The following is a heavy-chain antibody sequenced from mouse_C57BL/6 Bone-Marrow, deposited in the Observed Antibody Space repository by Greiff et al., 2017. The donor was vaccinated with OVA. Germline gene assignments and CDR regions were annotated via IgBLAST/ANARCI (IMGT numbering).Heavy chain of an antibody. J-gene: IGHJ4*01. Sequence: EVQLQESVAELVRPGASVKLSCTASGFNIKNTYMPWVKPRPEQGLEWIGRLDPANDNTKYAPKFQGKATMTADTSSNTAYLQLSSLSSEDTAVYCCARGNFGSSFYAMDYWGQGTSVTVSS. CDR3: ARGNFGSSFYAMDY. V-gene: IGHV14-3*01. CDR1: GFNIKNTY. D-gene: IGHD1-1*01. CDR2: LDPANDNT.